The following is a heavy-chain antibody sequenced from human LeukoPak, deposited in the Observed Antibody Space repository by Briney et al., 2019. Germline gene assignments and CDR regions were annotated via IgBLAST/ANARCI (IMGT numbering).Heavy chain of an antibody. CDR3: AKDHGYCSSTSCPYYYYYYMDV. J-gene: IGHJ6*03. V-gene: IGHV3-23*01. D-gene: IGHD2-2*01. CDR2: INSGGDAT. CDR1: GFSFNNYA. Sequence: GGSLRLSCAASGFSFNNYAMSWVRQAPGKGLEWVSAINSGGDATKYADSVKGRFTISRDNSKNTLSLQLDSLRAEDTALYYCAKDHGYCSSTSCPYYYYYYMDVWGKGTTVTVSS.